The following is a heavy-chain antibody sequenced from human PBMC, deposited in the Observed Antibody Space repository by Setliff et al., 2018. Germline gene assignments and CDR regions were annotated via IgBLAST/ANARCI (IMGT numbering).Heavy chain of an antibody. V-gene: IGHV1-2*04. CDR3: ARARDDGVYYDSGGYYSYYYYGMDV. D-gene: IGHD3-22*01. Sequence: ASVKVSCKASGYTFTGYYMHWVRQAPGQGLEWMGWINPNSGGTNYAQKFQGWVTMTRDTSISTAYMELSRLRSDDTAVYYCARARDDGVYYDSGGYYSYYYYGMDVWGQGTTVTVSS. CDR2: INPNSGGT. J-gene: IGHJ6*02. CDR1: GYTFTGYY.